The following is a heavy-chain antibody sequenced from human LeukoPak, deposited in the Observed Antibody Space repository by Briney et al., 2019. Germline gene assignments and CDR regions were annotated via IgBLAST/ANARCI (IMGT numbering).Heavy chain of an antibody. CDR3: ARVGGLAAYWGARSWFDP. CDR2: INRSGST. J-gene: IGHJ5*02. D-gene: IGHD6-13*01. V-gene: IGHV4-34*01. CDR1: GGSFSGYY. Sequence: SETLSLTCAVYGGSFSGYYWSWIRQPPGKGLEWIGEINRSGSTNYNPSLKSRVTISVDTSKNQFSLKLSSVTAADTAVYYCARVGGLAAYWGARSWFDPWGQGTLVTVSS.